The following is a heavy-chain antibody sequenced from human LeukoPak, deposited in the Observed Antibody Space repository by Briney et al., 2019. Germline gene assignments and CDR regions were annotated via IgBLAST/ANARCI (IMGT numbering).Heavy chain of an antibody. J-gene: IGHJ5*02. V-gene: IGHV1-18*01. CDR1: GYSFTNYG. D-gene: IGHD6-13*01. Sequence: ASVKVSCKASGYSFTNYGISWVRQAPGQGLEWMGWIGAYSENTNYAQKFQGRVTMTTDTSTSTAYMELRGLRSDDTAVYYCARDDHSGSWSWFDPWGQGTLVTVSS. CDR2: IGAYSENT. CDR3: ARDDHSGSWSWFDP.